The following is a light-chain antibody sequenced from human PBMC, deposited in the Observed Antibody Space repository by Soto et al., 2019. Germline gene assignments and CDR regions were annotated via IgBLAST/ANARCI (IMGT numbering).Light chain of an antibody. CDR3: QSYDSSRSAEV. CDR1: SSNIGGGYD. J-gene: IGLJ1*01. Sequence: QSVLTQPPSVSGAPGQRVTISCTGSSSNIGGGYDVHWYQQLPGTAPKLLIYGNSNRPSGVPDRFSGSKSGTSASLAITGLQVEEEADDYCQSYDSSRSAEVFGTGTKVTVL. V-gene: IGLV1-40*01. CDR2: GNS.